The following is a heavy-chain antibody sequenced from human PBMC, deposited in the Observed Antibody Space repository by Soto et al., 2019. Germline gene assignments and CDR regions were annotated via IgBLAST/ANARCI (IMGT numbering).Heavy chain of an antibody. D-gene: IGHD2-2*01. CDR2: TSNRGST. CDR1: GGSITSSGYY. CDR3: AREGGSTKVDY. Sequence: QVQLQESGPGLVKPSQTLSLTCTVSGGSITSSGYYWSWIRQHPGEGLEWIGFTSNRGSTSYNPSLKSRVTISVDTSSNQFSLNLKSVTAADTAVYYCAREGGSTKVDYWGQGTLVTVSP. V-gene: IGHV4-31*03. J-gene: IGHJ4*02.